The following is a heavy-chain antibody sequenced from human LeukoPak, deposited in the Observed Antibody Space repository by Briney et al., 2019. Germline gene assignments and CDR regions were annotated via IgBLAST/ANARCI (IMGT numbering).Heavy chain of an antibody. CDR2: INHSGST. J-gene: IGHJ4*02. D-gene: IGHD3-9*01. CDR1: GGSFSGYY. CDR3: ARGYYDILTGYFIDY. V-gene: IGHV4-34*01. Sequence: SETLSLTCAVYGGSFSGYYWGWIRQPPGKGLEWIGEINHSGSTNYNPSLKSRVTISVDTSKNQFSLKLSSVTAADTAVYYCARGYYDILTGYFIDYWGQGTLVTVSS.